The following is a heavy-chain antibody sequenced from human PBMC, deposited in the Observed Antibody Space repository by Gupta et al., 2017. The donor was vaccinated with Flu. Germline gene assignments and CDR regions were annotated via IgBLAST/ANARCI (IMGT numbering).Heavy chain of an antibody. CDR2: TSFDGDKK. J-gene: IGHJ4*02. V-gene: IGHV3-30*18. D-gene: IGHD2-15*01. Sequence: QVQLVESGGGVVQPGRSLRLSCAASGFSFSSYGMHWVRQAPGKGLEWVAVTSFDGDKKYHADSVKGRFTITRDNFKNTLYLQMNSLRAEDTAVYYCAKDVGYCAGSSCYSDYWGQGTLVTVSS. CDR1: GFSFSSYG. CDR3: AKDVGYCAGSSCYSDY.